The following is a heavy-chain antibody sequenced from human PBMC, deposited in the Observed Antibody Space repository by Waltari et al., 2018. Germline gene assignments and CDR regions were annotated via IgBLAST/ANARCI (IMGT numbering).Heavy chain of an antibody. J-gene: IGHJ6*02. CDR3: ARGTGGSSTYYFAGMDV. V-gene: IGHV4-34*01. Sequence: QVQLQQWGAGLLQPSETLSLTCAVFGGSFSASPWRWIRQSPGKGLEWIGEINHSGSAIYNPSLKSRVTISLDTSKRQVSLRLSSVTAADTAVYFCARGTGGSSTYYFAGMDVWGQGTTVTVSS. CDR2: INHSGSA. D-gene: IGHD3-22*01. CDR1: GGSFSASP.